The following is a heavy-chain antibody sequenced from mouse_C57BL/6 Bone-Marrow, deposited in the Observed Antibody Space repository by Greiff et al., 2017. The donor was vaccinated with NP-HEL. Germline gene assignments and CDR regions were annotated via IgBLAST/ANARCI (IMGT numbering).Heavy chain of an antibody. CDR3: ERQGLLRYPWFAY. V-gene: IGHV1-80*01. J-gene: IGHJ3*01. Sequence: VQLLQSGAELVKPGASVKISCKASGYAFSRYWMNWVKQGPGKGLEWVGQIYPGDGATNYHGKFKGKATLTADKSSSTAYMQLSSLTSEDSEVYFCERQGLLRYPWFAYWGQGTLVTVSA. CDR1: GYAFSRYW. D-gene: IGHD1-1*01. CDR2: IYPGDGAT.